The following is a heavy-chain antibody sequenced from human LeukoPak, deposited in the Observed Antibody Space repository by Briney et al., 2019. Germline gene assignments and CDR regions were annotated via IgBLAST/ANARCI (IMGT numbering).Heavy chain of an antibody. CDR3: ARAAIAVAGDYHYHYMDV. V-gene: IGHV1-2*02. D-gene: IGHD6-19*01. J-gene: IGHJ6*03. CDR2: ISPNSGDT. CDR1: GYTFTGHY. Sequence: GASVKVSCKASGYTFTGHYMHWVRQAPGQGLEWMGWISPNSGDTDYAQRFQGRVTMTRDTSISTAYMELSRLRSDDTAVYYCARAAIAVAGDYHYHYMDVWSKGTTVTVSS.